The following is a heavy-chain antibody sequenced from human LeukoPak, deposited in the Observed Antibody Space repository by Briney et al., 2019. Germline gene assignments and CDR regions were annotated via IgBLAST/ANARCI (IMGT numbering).Heavy chain of an antibody. CDR2: IRYDGSNK. CDR3: AKDAYGDYLIDY. J-gene: IGHJ4*02. Sequence: GGSLRLSCAASGFTFSSYGMHWVRQAPGKGLEWVAFIRYDGSNKYYADSVEGRFTISRDNSKNTLYLQMNSLRAEDTAVYYCAKDAYGDYLIDYWGQGTLVTVSS. D-gene: IGHD4-17*01. CDR1: GFTFSSYG. V-gene: IGHV3-30*02.